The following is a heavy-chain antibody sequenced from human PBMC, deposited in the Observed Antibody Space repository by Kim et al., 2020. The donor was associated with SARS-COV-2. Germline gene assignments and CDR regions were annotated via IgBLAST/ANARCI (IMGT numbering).Heavy chain of an antibody. Sequence: LKSRVTISVDTSKNQFSLKLSSVTAADTAVYYCARGLNWNWTVYYYGMDVWGQGTTVTVSS. V-gene: IGHV4-34*01. J-gene: IGHJ6*02. D-gene: IGHD1-7*01. CDR3: ARGLNWNWTVYYYGMDV.